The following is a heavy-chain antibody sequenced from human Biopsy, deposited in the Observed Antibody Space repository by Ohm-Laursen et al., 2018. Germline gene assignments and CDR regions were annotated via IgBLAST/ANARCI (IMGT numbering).Heavy chain of an antibody. CDR3: ARDYDTSGYYYVS. CDR2: IFYRGST. CDR1: GGSISNNNYY. J-gene: IGHJ5*02. Sequence: GTLSLTCPVSGGSISNNNYYWGWIRQPPGKGLECIGSIFYRGSTHYKPSLKSRVNISVDTSKNQFSLKLNSVTAADTAVYYCARDYDTSGYYYVSWGQGTLVTVSS. V-gene: IGHV4-39*01. D-gene: IGHD3-22*01.